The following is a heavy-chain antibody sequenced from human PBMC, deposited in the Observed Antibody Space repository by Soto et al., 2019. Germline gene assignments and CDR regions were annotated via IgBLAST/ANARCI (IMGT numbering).Heavy chain of an antibody. CDR1: GFSFSSCA. Sequence: EVQLLESGGGLIQPGGSLRLSCAASGFSFSSCAMSWVRQAPGKGLEWVSVISGSGRSTDYADSVKGRFTISRDNSKNTVYLQMSSLRAEDTAVYYCAKHTLYSDSWYEDYWGQGTLVTVSS. J-gene: IGHJ4*02. CDR2: ISGSGRST. V-gene: IGHV3-23*01. CDR3: AKHTLYSDSWYEDY. D-gene: IGHD6-13*01.